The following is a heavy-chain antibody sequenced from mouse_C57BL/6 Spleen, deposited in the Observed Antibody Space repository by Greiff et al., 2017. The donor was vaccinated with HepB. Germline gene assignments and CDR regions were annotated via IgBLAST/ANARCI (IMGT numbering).Heavy chain of an antibody. CDR2: IDPSDSYT. J-gene: IGHJ1*03. Sequence: QVQLQQPGAELVKPGASVKLSCKASGYTFTSYWMQWVKQRPGQGLEWIGEIDPSDSYTNYNQKFKGKATLTVDTSSSTAYMQLSSLTSEDSAVYYCARFYGTYWYFDVWGTGTTVTVSS. CDR3: ARFYGTYWYFDV. CDR1: GYTFTSYW. V-gene: IGHV1-50*01. D-gene: IGHD1-1*01.